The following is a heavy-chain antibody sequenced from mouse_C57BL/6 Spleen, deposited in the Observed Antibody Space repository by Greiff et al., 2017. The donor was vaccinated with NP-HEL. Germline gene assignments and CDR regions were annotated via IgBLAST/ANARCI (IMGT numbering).Heavy chain of an antibody. D-gene: IGHD2-2*01. V-gene: IGHV1-5*01. J-gene: IGHJ4*01. Sequence: VQLQQSGTVLARPGASVKMSCKTSGYTFTSYWMHWVKQRPGQGLEWIGAINPGNSDTSYNQKSKGKAKLPAVTSTSTAYMGISSMTNEDSAVYCCTTKYYGYDEDYAMDYWGQGTSVTVSS. CDR3: TTKYYGYDEDYAMDY. CDR2: INPGNSDT. CDR1: GYTFTSYW.